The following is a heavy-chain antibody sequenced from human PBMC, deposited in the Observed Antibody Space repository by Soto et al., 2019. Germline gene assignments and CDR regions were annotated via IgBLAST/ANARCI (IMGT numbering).Heavy chain of an antibody. J-gene: IGHJ4*02. CDR1: GFSLSSTRVA. CDR3: SHTVVAGLGYYFDY. Sequence: QITLKESGPTLVKPTQTLTLTCTFSGFSLSSTRVAVGWIRQPPGKGLEWLALIYWDDDKRYSPFLKSRLTITKATSKNQVVLTITIMDPVDTATYYCSHTVVAGLGYYFDYWGQGTLVTVSS. CDR2: IYWDDDK. D-gene: IGHD6-19*01. V-gene: IGHV2-5*02.